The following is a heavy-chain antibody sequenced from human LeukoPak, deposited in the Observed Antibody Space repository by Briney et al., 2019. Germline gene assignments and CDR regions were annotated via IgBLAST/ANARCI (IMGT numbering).Heavy chain of an antibody. J-gene: IGHJ6*02. CDR1: GGSISSGGYS. CDR3: ARVGGSRYYYYYYGMDV. V-gene: IGHV4-30-2*01. D-gene: IGHD1-26*01. CDR2: IYHSGST. Sequence: PSQTLSLTCAVSGGSISSGGYSWSWIRQPPGKGLEWIGYIYHSGSTYYNPSLKSRVTISVDTSKNQFSLKLSSVTAADTAVYYCARVGGSRYYYYYYGMDVWGQGTTVTVSS.